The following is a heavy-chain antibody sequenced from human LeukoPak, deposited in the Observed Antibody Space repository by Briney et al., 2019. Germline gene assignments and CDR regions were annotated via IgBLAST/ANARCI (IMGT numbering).Heavy chain of an antibody. CDR2: IIPILGIA. V-gene: IGHV1-69*04. CDR3: ARRGPTTETTNYYYYGMDV. CDR1: GCTFSSYA. D-gene: IGHD4-17*01. J-gene: IGHJ6*02. Sequence: SVKVSCKASGCTFSSYAISWVRQAPGQGLEWMGRIIPILGIANYAQKFQGRVTVTADKSTSTAYMELSSLRSEDTAVYYCARRGPTTETTNYYYYGMDVWGQGTTGTVSS.